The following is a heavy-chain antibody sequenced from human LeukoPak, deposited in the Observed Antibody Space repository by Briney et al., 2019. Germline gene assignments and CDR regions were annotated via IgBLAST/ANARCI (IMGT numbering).Heavy chain of an antibody. CDR2: ISYDGSNK. CDR1: GFTFSSYA. D-gene: IGHD3-3*01. Sequence: GGSLRLSCAASGFTFSSYAMHWVRQAPGKGLEWVAVISYDGSNKYYADSVKGRFTISRDNSKNTLYLQMNSLRAEDTAVYYCARDAEAIFEDYYYYYYMDVWGKGTTVTVSS. J-gene: IGHJ6*03. V-gene: IGHV3-30*04. CDR3: ARDAEAIFEDYYYYYYMDV.